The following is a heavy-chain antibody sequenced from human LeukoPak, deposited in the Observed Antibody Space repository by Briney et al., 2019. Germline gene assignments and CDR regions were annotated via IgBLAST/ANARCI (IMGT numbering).Heavy chain of an antibody. CDR1: GGSLSGSY. Sequence: SETLSLTCAVYGGSLSGSYWSWIRQPSGKGLEWIGEINHSGSANYNPSLKSRVTLSIDKSKNQFSLNLNSVTAADTAVYYCARARRDSGYYEVDYWGQGTLVTVSS. J-gene: IGHJ4*02. CDR2: INHSGSA. CDR3: ARARRDSGYYEVDY. V-gene: IGHV4-34*01. D-gene: IGHD3-22*01.